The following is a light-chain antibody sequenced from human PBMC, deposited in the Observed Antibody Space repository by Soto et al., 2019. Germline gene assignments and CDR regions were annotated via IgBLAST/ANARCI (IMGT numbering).Light chain of an antibody. J-gene: IGKJ4*01. CDR1: QSIGSE. Sequence: DIQMTQSPSTLSASIGDRVTITCRASQSIGSELAWYQQKPGKAPNLLIYKASSLKSGVPSTFSGSGTGTEFSLTVSSLQPDDFATYYCLQYLTYPLTFGGGTKVEIK. CDR2: KAS. V-gene: IGKV1-5*03. CDR3: LQYLTYPLT.